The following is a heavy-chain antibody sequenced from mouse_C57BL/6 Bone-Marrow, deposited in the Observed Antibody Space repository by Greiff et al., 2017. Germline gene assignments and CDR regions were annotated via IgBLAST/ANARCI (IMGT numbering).Heavy chain of an antibody. CDR2: IDPENGDT. V-gene: IGHV14-4*01. CDR3: TTPSSLDY. J-gene: IGHJ2*01. D-gene: IGHD1-1*01. Sequence: VQLQQSGAELVRPGASVKLSCTASGFNIKDDYMHWVKQRPEQGLEWIGWIDPENGDTEYASKFQGKATITADTSSNTAHLQLSSLTSEDTAVYYCTTPSSLDYWGQGTTLTVSS. CDR1: GFNIKDDY.